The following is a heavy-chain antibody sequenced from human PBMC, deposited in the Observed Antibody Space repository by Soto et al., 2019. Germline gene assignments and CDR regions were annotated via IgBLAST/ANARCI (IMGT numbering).Heavy chain of an antibody. CDR3: STDSSDYDFWSGPLGYYYGMDV. D-gene: IGHD3-3*01. J-gene: IGHJ6*02. CDR2: IKSKTDGGTT. Sequence: GGSLRLSCAASGFTFSNAWMSWVRQAPGKGLEWVGRIKSKTDGGTTDYAAPVKGRFTISRDDSKNTLYLQMNSLKTEDTAVYYCSTDSSDYDFWSGPLGYYYGMDVWGQGTTVTVSS. V-gene: IGHV3-15*01. CDR1: GFTFSNAW.